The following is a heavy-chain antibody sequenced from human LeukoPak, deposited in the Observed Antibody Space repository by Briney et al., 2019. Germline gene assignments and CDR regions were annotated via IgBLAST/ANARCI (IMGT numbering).Heavy chain of an antibody. D-gene: IGHD3-22*01. J-gene: IGHJ4*02. V-gene: IGHV1-2*06. CDR2: TNPNSGGT. CDR1: GSTFTGYY. Sequence: GASVKVSCKASGSTFTGYYMHWVRQAPGQGLEWMGRTNPNSGGTNYAQKFQGRVTMTRDTSISTAYMEPSRLRSDDTAVYYCARDLLLYYYDSSVYRGQGTLVTVSS. CDR3: ARDLLLYYYDSSVY.